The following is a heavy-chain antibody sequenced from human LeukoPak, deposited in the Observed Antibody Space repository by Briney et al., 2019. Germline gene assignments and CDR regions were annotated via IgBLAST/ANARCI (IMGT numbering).Heavy chain of an antibody. CDR2: IRYDGSNK. CDR3: AKDYRSGCSSTSCYPQPLDY. V-gene: IGHV3-30*02. D-gene: IGHD2-2*01. CDR1: GFTFSSYG. J-gene: IGHJ4*02. Sequence: GGSLRLSCAASGFTFSSYGMHWVRQAPGKGLEWVAFIRYDGSNKYYADSVKGRFTISRDNSKNTLYLQMNSLRAEDTAVYYCAKDYRSGCSSTSCYPQPLDYWGQGTLVTVSS.